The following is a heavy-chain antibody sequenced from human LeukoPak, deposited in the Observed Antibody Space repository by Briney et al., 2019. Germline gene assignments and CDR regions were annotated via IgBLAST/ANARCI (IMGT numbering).Heavy chain of an antibody. D-gene: IGHD6-19*01. CDR3: ATSGWYLLPGIY. CDR2: IYYSGST. J-gene: IGHJ4*02. V-gene: IGHV4-39*01. Sequence: SETLSLTCTVSGGSISSTNYYWGWIRQPPGKGLEWIVSIYYSGSTYYNPSLKSLITISVDTPKNQFSLKLSSVTAADTAVFYCATSGWYLLPGIYWGQGTLVTVSS. CDR1: GGSISSTNYY.